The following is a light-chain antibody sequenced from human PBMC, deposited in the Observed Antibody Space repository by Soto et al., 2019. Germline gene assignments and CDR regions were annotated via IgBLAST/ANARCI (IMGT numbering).Light chain of an antibody. Sequence: QPVLTQSPSASASLGASVKLTCTLSSGHSSYAIVWHQQQPEKGPRYLMMINSDGRHGKGAGIPNRFSGSSSGAERYLTISSLQSEDEADYYCQTWGTGIRVFGGGTKLTVL. CDR3: QTWGTGIRV. J-gene: IGLJ3*02. V-gene: IGLV4-69*01. CDR1: SGHSSYA. CDR2: INSDGRH.